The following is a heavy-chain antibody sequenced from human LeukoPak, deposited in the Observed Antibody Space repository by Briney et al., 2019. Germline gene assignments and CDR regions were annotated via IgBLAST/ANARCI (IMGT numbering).Heavy chain of an antibody. Sequence: ASVKVSCKASGYTFTNYGIAWVRQAPGQGLEWMGWISGYNGNTNYPQKVQGRVTMTTDTSTSTAYMELRSLRSDDTAVYYCARGRLRFGESTDAFDIWGQGTMVTISS. J-gene: IGHJ3*02. D-gene: IGHD3-10*01. V-gene: IGHV1-18*01. CDR2: ISGYNGNT. CDR1: GYTFTNYG. CDR3: ARGRLRFGESTDAFDI.